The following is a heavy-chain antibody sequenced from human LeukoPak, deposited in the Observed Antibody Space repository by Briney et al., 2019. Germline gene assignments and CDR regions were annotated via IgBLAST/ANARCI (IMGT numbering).Heavy chain of an antibody. CDR1: GGSISSYY. J-gene: IGHJ4*02. V-gene: IGHV4-59*01. D-gene: IGHD4-23*01. CDR2: IYYSGST. CDR3: ARATNHGGNFDY. Sequence: SETLSLTCTVSGGSISSYYWSWIRQPPGRGLEWIGYIYYSGSTNYNPSLKSRVTISVDTSKNQFSLKLSSVTAADTAVYYCARATNHGGNFDYWGQGTLVTVSS.